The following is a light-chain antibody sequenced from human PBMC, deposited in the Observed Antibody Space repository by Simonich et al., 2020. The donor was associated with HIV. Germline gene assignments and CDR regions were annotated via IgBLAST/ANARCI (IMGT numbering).Light chain of an antibody. CDR3: QQYYSTPYT. V-gene: IGKV4-1*01. CDR1: QSVLYSSNNKNY. Sequence: DIVMTQSPDSLAVSLGERATINCKSSQSVLYSSNNKNYLAWYQQKPGQPPKLLIYLASTRESGVPDRFSGSGSGTDFTLTISSLQAADVAVYYCQQYYSTPYTFGRGTKLEIK. CDR2: LAS. J-gene: IGKJ2*01.